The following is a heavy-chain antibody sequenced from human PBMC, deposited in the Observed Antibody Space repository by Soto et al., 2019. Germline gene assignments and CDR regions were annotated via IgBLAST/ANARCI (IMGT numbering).Heavy chain of an antibody. CDR2: ISASGGST. V-gene: IGHV3-23*01. D-gene: IGHD3-10*01. J-gene: IGHJ5*02. Sequence: EVQLLESGGGLVQPGGSLRLSCAVSGFTFSNYAMSWVRQAPGKGLEWVSGISASGGSTYYADSVKGRFTISRDNSKNVLYLQMNSLRAEDTAVYYCAKGCEMARVFNWFDPWGQGTLVTVSS. CDR3: AKGCEMARVFNWFDP. CDR1: GFTFSNYA.